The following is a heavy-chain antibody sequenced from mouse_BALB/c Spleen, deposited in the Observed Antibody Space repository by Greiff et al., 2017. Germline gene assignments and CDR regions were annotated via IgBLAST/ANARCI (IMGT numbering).Heavy chain of an antibody. Sequence: EVKVVESGGGLVKPGGSLKLSCAASGFTFSSYAMSWVRQTPEKRLEWVASISSGGSTYYPDSVKGRFTISRDNARNILYLQMSSLRSEDTAMYYCARAATVVDWYFDVWGAGTTVTVSS. D-gene: IGHD1-1*01. CDR1: GFTFSSYA. CDR2: ISSGGST. J-gene: IGHJ1*01. CDR3: ARAATVVDWYFDV. V-gene: IGHV5-6-5*01.